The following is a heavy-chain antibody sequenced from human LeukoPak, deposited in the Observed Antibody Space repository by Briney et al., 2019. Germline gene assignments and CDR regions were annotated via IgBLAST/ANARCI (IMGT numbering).Heavy chain of an antibody. CDR2: INPNSGGT. CDR1: GYTFTGYY. Sequence: ASVKVSCKASGYTFTGYYMHWVRQAPGQGLEWMGWINPNSGGTNYAQKFQGRVTMTRDTSISTAYMELSRLRSDDTAVYYCARDDYDSSGQLDYWGQGTLVTVSS. CDR3: ARDDYDSSGQLDY. D-gene: IGHD3-22*01. J-gene: IGHJ4*02. V-gene: IGHV1-2*02.